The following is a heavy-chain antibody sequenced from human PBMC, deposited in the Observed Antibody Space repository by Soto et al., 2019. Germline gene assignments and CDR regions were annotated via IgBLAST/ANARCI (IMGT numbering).Heavy chain of an antibody. D-gene: IGHD2-15*01. CDR3: APLSVSLSGPYGIHV. V-gene: IGHV4-39*01. CDR1: GYSVSSSDYY. J-gene: IGHJ6*02. Sequence: SETLSLTCSVSGYSVSSSDYYWAWIRQPPGKGLEWIGSMLYSGLTYYNPSLKSRVTLSVDTSKNQFSVRPNSVTASDTAVYYCAPLSVSLSGPYGIHVWGQGTTVTVSS. CDR2: MLYSGLT.